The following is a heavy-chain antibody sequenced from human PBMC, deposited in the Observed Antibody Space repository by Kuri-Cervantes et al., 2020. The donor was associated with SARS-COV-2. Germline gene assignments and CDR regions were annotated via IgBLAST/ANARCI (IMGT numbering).Heavy chain of an antibody. CDR2: ISGSGGST. J-gene: IGHJ3*02. V-gene: IGHV3-23*01. CDR1: GFTFSSYA. CDR3: AKGPVGATGAFDI. D-gene: IGHD1-26*01. Sequence: LSLTCAASGFTFSSYAMSWVRQAPGKGLEWVSAISGSGGSTYYADSVKGRFTTSGDNSKNTLYLQMNSLRAEDTAVYYCAKGPVGATGAFDIWGQGTMVTVSS.